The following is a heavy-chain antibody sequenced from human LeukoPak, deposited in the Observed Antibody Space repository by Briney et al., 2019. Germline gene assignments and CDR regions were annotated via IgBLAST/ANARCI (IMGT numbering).Heavy chain of an antibody. V-gene: IGHV4-39*01. J-gene: IGHJ4*02. CDR2: IYYSGST. D-gene: IGHD3-22*01. CDR3: ASFKYYDSSGYSYYFDY. Sequence: SETLSLTCAVYGGSFSGYYWGWIRQPPGKGLEWIGSIYYSGSTYYNPSLKSRVTISVDTSKNQFSLKLSSVTAADTAVYYCASFKYYDSSGYSYYFDYWGQGTLVTVSS. CDR1: GGSFSGYY.